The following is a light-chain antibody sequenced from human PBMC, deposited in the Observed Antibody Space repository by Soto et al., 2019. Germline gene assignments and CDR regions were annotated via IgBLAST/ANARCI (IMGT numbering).Light chain of an antibody. CDR1: SSDVGGYNY. CDR3: NLYRGSNTLL. J-gene: IGLJ2*01. Sequence: QSALTQPASVSGSPGQSITISCTGTSSDVGGYNYVSWYQQHPGKAPKLIIYDVSHRPSGISTRFSGSKSGNTASLTISGLQAEDEADYYCNLYRGSNTLLFGGGTELTVL. V-gene: IGLV2-14*03. CDR2: DVS.